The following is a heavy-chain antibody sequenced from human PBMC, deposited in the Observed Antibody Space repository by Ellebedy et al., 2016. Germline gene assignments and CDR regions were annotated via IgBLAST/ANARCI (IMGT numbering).Heavy chain of an antibody. CDR1: GFTFSSYG. V-gene: IGHV3-30*18. J-gene: IGHJ2*01. CDR3: AKDGGLGRWLLGWYFDL. D-gene: IGHD5-24*01. CDR2: ISFDGSNK. Sequence: GESLKISXAASGFTFSSYGMHWVRQAPGKGLEWVAVISFDGSNKYYADSVKGRLTISRDNSKNTLYLQMNSLRAEDTAVYYCAKDGGLGRWLLGWYFDLWGRGTLVTVSS.